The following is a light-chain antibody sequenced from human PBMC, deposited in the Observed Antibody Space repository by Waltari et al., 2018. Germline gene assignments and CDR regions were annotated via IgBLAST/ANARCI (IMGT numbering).Light chain of an antibody. CDR1: NSNVGSYNL. V-gene: IGLV2-23*03. J-gene: IGLJ2*01. Sequence: QSALTQSASVSGSPGQSITISCTGFNSNVGSYNLVSWYQKHPGKAPKLLIYEGNRRPSGVSHRVSGSKSDNTASLTLSGLQAEDEADYYCCSNVGSSVFFGGGTKLTVL. CDR2: EGN. CDR3: CSNVGSSVF.